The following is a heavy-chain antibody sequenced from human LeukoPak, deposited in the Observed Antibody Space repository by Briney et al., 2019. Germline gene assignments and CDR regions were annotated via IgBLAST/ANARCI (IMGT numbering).Heavy chain of an antibody. Sequence: SETLSLTCTVSGGSISSYYWSWIRQPPGKGLEWIGYIYYSGSTNYNPSLKSRVTISVDTSKNQFSLKLSSVTAADTAVYYCARVEMATIYYYYYYMDVWGKGTTVTVSS. J-gene: IGHJ6*03. D-gene: IGHD5-24*01. CDR1: GGSISSYY. CDR2: IYYSGST. V-gene: IGHV4-59*01. CDR3: ARVEMATIYYYYYYMDV.